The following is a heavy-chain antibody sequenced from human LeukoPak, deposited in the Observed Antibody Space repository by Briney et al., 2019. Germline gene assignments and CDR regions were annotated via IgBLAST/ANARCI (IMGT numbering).Heavy chain of an antibody. CDR2: IYYSGGT. CDR1: GGSISSYY. D-gene: IGHD1-26*01. Sequence: SETLSLTCTVSGGSISSYYWSWIRQPPGKGLEWIGYIYYSGGTNYNPSLKSRVTISVDTSKNQFSLTLRSVTTADTAVYYCARQSGSYSTYYFDYWGQGTLVTVSS. V-gene: IGHV4-59*08. CDR3: ARQSGSYSTYYFDY. J-gene: IGHJ4*02.